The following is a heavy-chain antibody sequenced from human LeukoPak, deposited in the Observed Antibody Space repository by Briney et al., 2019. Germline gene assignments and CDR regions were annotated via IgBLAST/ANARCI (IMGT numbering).Heavy chain of an antibody. D-gene: IGHD6-6*01. V-gene: IGHV1-69*05. Sequence: ASVKVSCKASGGTFSSYAISWVRQAPGQGLEWMGGIIPIFGTANYAQKFQGRVTITTDESTSTAYMELSSLRSEDTAVYYCARAPRIAARPGWFDPWGQGTLVTVSS. CDR2: IIPIFGTA. CDR1: GGTFSSYA. CDR3: ARAPRIAARPGWFDP. J-gene: IGHJ5*02.